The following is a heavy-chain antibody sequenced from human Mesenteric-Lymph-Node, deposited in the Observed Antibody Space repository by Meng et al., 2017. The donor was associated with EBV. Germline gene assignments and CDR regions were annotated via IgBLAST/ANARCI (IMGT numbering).Heavy chain of an antibody. CDR3: ARIGGKDTAMITRWFNP. CDR2: IYHTGTT. V-gene: IGHV4-4*02. Sequence: QVQLQESGPGLVQPSETLALTCAVSGGSVISNKWWSWVRQPPGKGLEWIGEIYHTGTTIYNPSLKSRVTMSIDKSKDQLSLKLSSVTAADTAVYFCARIGGKDTAMITRWFNPWGQGTLVTVSS. D-gene: IGHD5-18*01. J-gene: IGHJ5*02. CDR1: GGSVISNKW.